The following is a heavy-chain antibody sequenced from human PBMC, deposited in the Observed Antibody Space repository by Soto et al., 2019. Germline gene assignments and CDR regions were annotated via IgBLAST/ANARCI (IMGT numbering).Heavy chain of an antibody. CDR1: GGSISSYY. Sequence: QVQLQESGPGLVKPSETLSLTCTVSGGSISSYYWSWIRQPPGKGLEWIGYIYYSGSTNYNPSLKIRVTISVDTSKNQFPLKLNSMTATDTAVYYCARHNYGSGSTYFDYWGQGTLVTVSS. D-gene: IGHD3-10*01. CDR3: ARHNYGSGSTYFDY. V-gene: IGHV4-59*08. CDR2: IYYSGST. J-gene: IGHJ4*02.